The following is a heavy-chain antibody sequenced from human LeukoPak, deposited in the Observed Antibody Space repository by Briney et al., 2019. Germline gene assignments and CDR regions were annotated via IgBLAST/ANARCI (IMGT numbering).Heavy chain of an antibody. Sequence: GESLKISCQGSAYSFTNYWIGWVRQVPGKGLEWMGIIYPGDSDTRYSPSFQGQVTIPADKSISTAYLQWSSLKASDTAIYYCARQVPSGSYYFDYWGQGTLVTVSS. CDR2: IYPGDSDT. CDR1: AYSFTNYW. CDR3: ARQVPSGSYYFDY. V-gene: IGHV5-51*01. D-gene: IGHD1-26*01. J-gene: IGHJ4*02.